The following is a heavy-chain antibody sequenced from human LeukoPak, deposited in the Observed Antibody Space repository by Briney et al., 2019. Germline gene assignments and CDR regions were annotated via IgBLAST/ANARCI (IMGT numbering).Heavy chain of an antibody. CDR2: IYYSGST. D-gene: IGHD1-26*01. J-gene: IGHJ4*02. Sequence: SETLSLTCTVSCGSISSSSYYWGWIRQPPGKGLEWIGSIYYSGSTYYNPSLKSRVTISVDTSKNQFSLKLSSVTAADTAVYYCASWNYSGSDYWGQGTLVTVSS. CDR3: ASWNYSGSDY. CDR1: CGSISSSSYY. V-gene: IGHV4-39*01.